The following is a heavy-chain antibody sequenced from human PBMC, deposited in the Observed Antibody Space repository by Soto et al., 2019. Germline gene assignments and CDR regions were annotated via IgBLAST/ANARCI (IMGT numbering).Heavy chain of an antibody. Sequence: QVQLQESGPGLVKPSGTLSLTCAVSGGSISSSNWWSWVRQPPGKGLEWIGEIYHSGSTNYNPSLKSRVTRSVDKSKNQFSLKLSSVTAADTAVYYCARTPDYYDILTGSDAFDIWGQGTMVTVSS. CDR1: GGSISSSNW. J-gene: IGHJ3*02. V-gene: IGHV4-4*02. CDR2: IYHSGST. CDR3: ARTPDYYDILTGSDAFDI. D-gene: IGHD3-9*01.